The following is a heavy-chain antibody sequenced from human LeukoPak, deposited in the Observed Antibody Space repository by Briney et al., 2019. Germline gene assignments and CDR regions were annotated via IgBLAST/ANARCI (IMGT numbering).Heavy chain of an antibody. CDR1: GGSFSGYY. Sequence: SETLSLTRAVYGGSFSGYYWSWIRQPPGKGLEWIGEINHSGSTNYKPSLKSRVTISVDTSKNQFSLKLSSVTAADTAVYYCARGMRVAVAGKYFQHWGQGTLVTVSS. J-gene: IGHJ1*01. CDR3: ARGMRVAVAGKYFQH. CDR2: INHSGST. D-gene: IGHD6-19*01. V-gene: IGHV4-34*01.